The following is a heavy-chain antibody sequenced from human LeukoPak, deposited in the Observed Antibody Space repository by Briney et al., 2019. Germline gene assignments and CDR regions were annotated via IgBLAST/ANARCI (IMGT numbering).Heavy chain of an antibody. D-gene: IGHD3-22*01. CDR2: ISAYNGNT. Sequence: ASVKVSCKASGYTFTSYGISWVRQAPGQGLEWMGWISAYNGNTNYAQKLQGRVTMTTDTSTCTAYMELRSLRSDDTAVYYCARAADYYDSSGYLGYWGQGTLVTVSS. CDR1: GYTFTSYG. V-gene: IGHV1-18*01. J-gene: IGHJ4*02. CDR3: ARAADYYDSSGYLGY.